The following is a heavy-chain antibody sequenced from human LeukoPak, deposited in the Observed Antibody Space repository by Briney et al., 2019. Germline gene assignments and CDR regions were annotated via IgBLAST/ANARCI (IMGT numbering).Heavy chain of an antibody. CDR3: ATTARVGAH. Sequence: GGSLRLSCAASGFTFSDFYMSWIRQAPGEGLEWISYISQSGSDINYADSVRGRFTVSRDNAKNSLYLQMNSLRAEDTAVYCCATTARVGAHWGQGTLVTVSS. CDR1: GFTFSDFY. D-gene: IGHD4/OR15-4a*01. J-gene: IGHJ4*02. CDR2: ISQSGSDI. V-gene: IGHV3-11*01.